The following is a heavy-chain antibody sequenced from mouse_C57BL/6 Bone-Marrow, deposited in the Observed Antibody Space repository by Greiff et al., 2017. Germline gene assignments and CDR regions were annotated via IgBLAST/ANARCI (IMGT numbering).Heavy chain of an antibody. D-gene: IGHD1-1*01. CDR2: IYPGNSDT. CDR1: GYTFTSYW. V-gene: IGHV1-5*01. Sequence: VQLQQSGTVLARPGASVKMSCKTSGYTFTSYWMHWVKQRPGQGLEWIGAIYPGNSDTSYNQKFKGKAKLTAVTSASTAYMELSSLTNEDSAVYYCTRGGGYGSSFYYAMDYWGQGTSVTVSS. J-gene: IGHJ4*01. CDR3: TRGGGYGSSFYYAMDY.